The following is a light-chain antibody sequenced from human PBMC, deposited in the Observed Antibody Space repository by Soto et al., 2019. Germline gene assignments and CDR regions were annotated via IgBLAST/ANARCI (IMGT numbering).Light chain of an antibody. Sequence: DIVMIQSPDSLAVSLGERATINCKSSQRVLYSSNNKNYLAWYQQNPGQPPKLLIYWASTRESGVPDRFSGSGSRTDFTLTISSLQAEDVAVYYCQQFYNTPFTFGPGTKVDIK. CDR3: QQFYNTPFT. V-gene: IGKV4-1*01. CDR1: QRVLYSSNNKNY. CDR2: WAS. J-gene: IGKJ3*01.